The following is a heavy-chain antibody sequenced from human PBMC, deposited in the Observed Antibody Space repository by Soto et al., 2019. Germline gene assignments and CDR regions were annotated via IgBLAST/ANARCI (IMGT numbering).Heavy chain of an antibody. V-gene: IGHV3-48*02. CDR3: ARIPYSSGWPALDY. D-gene: IGHD6-19*01. Sequence: GGSLRLSCAASGFTFSSYSMNWVRQAPGKGREWVSYISSSSSTIYYADSVKGRFTISRDNAKNSLYLQMNSLRDEDTAVYYCARIPYSSGWPALDYWGQGTLVTVSS. J-gene: IGHJ4*02. CDR2: ISSSSSTI. CDR1: GFTFSSYS.